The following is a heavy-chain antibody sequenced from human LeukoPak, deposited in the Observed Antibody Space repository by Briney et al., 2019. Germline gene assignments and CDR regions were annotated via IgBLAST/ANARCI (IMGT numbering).Heavy chain of an antibody. V-gene: IGHV4-59*08. CDR3: ARGIVVVPAAIGDAFDI. CDR2: IHYTGRT. CDR1: GGSISNSY. J-gene: IGHJ3*02. D-gene: IGHD2-2*02. Sequence: SETLSLTCTVSGGSISNSYWSWIRQPPGKGLESIGYIHYTGRTNYNPSLKSRVTISVDTSKNQFSLSLSSVTAADTAVYYCARGIVVVPAAIGDAFDIWGQGTMVTVSS.